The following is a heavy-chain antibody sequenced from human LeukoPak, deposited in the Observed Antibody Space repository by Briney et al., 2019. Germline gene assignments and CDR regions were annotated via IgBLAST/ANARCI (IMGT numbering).Heavy chain of an antibody. CDR3: ARGLDSSGYYYVDY. D-gene: IGHD3-22*01. Sequence: SETLSLTCAVYGGSFSGYYWSWIRHPPGKGREWRGEINHSGSTNYNPSLRSRVTISVDTSKNQFSLKLSSVTAADTAVYYCARGLDSSGYYYVDYWGQGTLVTVSS. CDR1: GGSFSGYY. V-gene: IGHV4-34*01. CDR2: INHSGST. J-gene: IGHJ4*02.